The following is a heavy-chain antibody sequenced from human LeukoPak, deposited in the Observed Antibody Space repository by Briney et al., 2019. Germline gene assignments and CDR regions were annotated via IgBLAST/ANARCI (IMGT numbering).Heavy chain of an antibody. V-gene: IGHV1-69*05. CDR3: ARDGEYSSSSGYYYYYMDV. D-gene: IGHD6-6*01. J-gene: IGHJ6*03. CDR1: GGTFSSYA. Sequence: SVKVSCKASGGTFSSYAISWVRQAPGQGLEWMGGVIPIFGTANYAQKFQGRVTITTDESTSTAYMELSSLRSEDTAVYYCARDGEYSSSSGYYYYYMDVWGKGTTVTVSS. CDR2: VIPIFGTA.